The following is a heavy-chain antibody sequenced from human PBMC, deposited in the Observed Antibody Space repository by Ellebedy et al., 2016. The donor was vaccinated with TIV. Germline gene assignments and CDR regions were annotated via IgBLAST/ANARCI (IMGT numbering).Heavy chain of an antibody. V-gene: IGHV3-30*03. J-gene: IGHJ4*02. CDR2: ISYDGSKK. Sequence: GGSLRLXCAASGFTFSRYGMHWVRQAPGKGLEWVALISYDGSKKYYADSVKGRFTISRDNSKNTLYLQMNSLRPAGTAVFYCARVSVGATVDYWGQGSLVTVSS. CDR1: GFTFSRYG. CDR3: ARVSVGATVDY. D-gene: IGHD1-26*01.